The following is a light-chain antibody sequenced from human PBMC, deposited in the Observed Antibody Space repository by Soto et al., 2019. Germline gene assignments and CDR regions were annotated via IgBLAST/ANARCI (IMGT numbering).Light chain of an antibody. CDR1: QGISSW. J-gene: IGKJ1*01. V-gene: IGKV1-12*01. Sequence: DIQMTQSPSSLSASVGDRVTITCRASQGISSWLAWYQQKPEKAPNLLIYAASTLQSGVPSRFSGSGSGADFTLTISSLQPEDFATYYCQQSYTIPWMFGQGTKVDIK. CDR3: QQSYTIPWM. CDR2: AAS.